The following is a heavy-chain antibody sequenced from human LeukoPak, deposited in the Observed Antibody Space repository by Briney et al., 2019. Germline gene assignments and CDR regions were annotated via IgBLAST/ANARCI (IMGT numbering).Heavy chain of an antibody. D-gene: IGHD2-2*01. CDR3: ARDCSSTSCYESFYYYGMDV. Sequence: ALVKVSCKASGGTFSSYAISWVRQAPGQGLEWMGGIIPIFGTANYAQKFQGRVTITADKSTSTAYMELSSLRSEDTAVYYCARDCSSTSCYESFYYYGMDVWGKGTTVTVSS. CDR1: GGTFSSYA. J-gene: IGHJ6*04. CDR2: IIPIFGTA. V-gene: IGHV1-69*06.